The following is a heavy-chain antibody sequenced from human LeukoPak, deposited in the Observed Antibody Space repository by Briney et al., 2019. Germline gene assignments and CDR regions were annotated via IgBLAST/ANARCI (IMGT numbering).Heavy chain of an antibody. D-gene: IGHD3-10*01. CDR1: GFTFDDYA. CDR3: ARDSGWKALEY. CDR2: INWNGGST. J-gene: IGHJ4*02. Sequence: GGSLRLAWAASGFTFDDYAMNWVRQAPGKGLEWVCGINWNGGSTGYADSVKGRFTIFRDNAKKSLYLQMNSLRAEDTALYYCARDSGWKALEYWGQGTLVTVSS. V-gene: IGHV3-20*04.